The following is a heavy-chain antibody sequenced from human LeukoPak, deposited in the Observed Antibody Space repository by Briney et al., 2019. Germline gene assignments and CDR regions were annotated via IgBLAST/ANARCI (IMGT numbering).Heavy chain of an antibody. J-gene: IGHJ4*02. CDR1: GFIFSSAW. CDR2: IKNKTNGGTT. V-gene: IGHV3-15*01. D-gene: IGHD2-2*01. Sequence: GGSLRLSCAASGFIFSSAWMTWVRQAPGKGLEWVGHIKNKTNGGTTDYAAPVKGRFIISRDDSKNTLYLQMNSLRTEDTAVYYCARGFCSSTRCYQGPFDFWGQGTLVTVSS. CDR3: ARGFCSSTRCYQGPFDF.